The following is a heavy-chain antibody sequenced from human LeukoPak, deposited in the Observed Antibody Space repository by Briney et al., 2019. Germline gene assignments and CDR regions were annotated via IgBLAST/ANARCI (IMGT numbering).Heavy chain of an antibody. V-gene: IGHV4-38-2*01. CDR2: IYHSGST. Sequence: SETLSLTCAVSGYSISSDYYWGRIRQPPGKGLEWIGSIYHSGSTYYNPSLKSRVTISVDTSKNQFSLKLSSVTAADTAVYYCARPYSSSARGAFDIWGQGTMVTVSS. D-gene: IGHD6-6*01. CDR1: GYSISSDYY. CDR3: ARPYSSSARGAFDI. J-gene: IGHJ3*02.